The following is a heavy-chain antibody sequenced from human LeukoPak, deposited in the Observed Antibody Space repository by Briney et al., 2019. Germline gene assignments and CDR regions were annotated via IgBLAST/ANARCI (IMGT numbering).Heavy chain of an antibody. J-gene: IGHJ4*02. Sequence: SETLSLTCAVYGGSFSGYYWSWIRQPPGKGLEWIGEINQSGSTNYNPSLKSRVTISVDTSKNQFSLKLSSVTAADTAVYYCARGLVTTNPYFDYWGQGTLVTVSS. D-gene: IGHD4-11*01. CDR1: GGSFSGYY. V-gene: IGHV4-34*01. CDR3: ARGLVTTNPYFDY. CDR2: INQSGST.